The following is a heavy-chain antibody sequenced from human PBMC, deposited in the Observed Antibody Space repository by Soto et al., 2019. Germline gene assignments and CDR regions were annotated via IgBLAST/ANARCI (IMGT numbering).Heavy chain of an antibody. D-gene: IGHD4-17*01. Sequence: QITLKESGPPLVKPTQTLTLTCTFSGFSLSTSGVGVGWIRQPPGKALEWLALLYWDDDKRYSPSLKSRLTITTDTSKTPVVLTMTNMDPVDTATYYCAHRQRTVYFDYWGQGTLVTVSS. CDR3: AHRQRTVYFDY. V-gene: IGHV2-5*02. J-gene: IGHJ4*02. CDR1: GFSLSTSGVG. CDR2: LYWDDDK.